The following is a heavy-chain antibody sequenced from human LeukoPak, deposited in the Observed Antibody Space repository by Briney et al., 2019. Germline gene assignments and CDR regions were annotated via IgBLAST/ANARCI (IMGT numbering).Heavy chain of an antibody. J-gene: IGHJ5*02. D-gene: IGHD5-18*01. CDR1: GGSISSYY. CDR3: ARDRVTQSVGWFDP. V-gene: IGHV4-59*01. Sequence: TSETLSLTCTVSGGSISSYYWSWIRQPPGKGLERIGYIYYSGSTNYNPSLKSRVTISVDTSKNQFSLKLSSVTAADTAVYYCARDRVTQSVGWFDPWGQGTLVTVSS. CDR2: IYYSGST.